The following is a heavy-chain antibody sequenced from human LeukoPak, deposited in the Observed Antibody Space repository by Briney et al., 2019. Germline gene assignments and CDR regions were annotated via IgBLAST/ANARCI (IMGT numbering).Heavy chain of an antibody. Sequence: PSETLSLTCTVSGGSISSSSYYWGWIRQPPGTGLEWIGSIYYSGSTYYNPSLKSRVTISVDTSKNQFSLKLSSVTAADTAVYYCARGRLGCSGGSCYIYYYYYYMDVWGKGTTVTVSS. J-gene: IGHJ6*03. CDR2: IYYSGST. D-gene: IGHD2-15*01. CDR3: ARGRLGCSGGSCYIYYYYYYMDV. CDR1: GGSISSSSYY. V-gene: IGHV4-39*01.